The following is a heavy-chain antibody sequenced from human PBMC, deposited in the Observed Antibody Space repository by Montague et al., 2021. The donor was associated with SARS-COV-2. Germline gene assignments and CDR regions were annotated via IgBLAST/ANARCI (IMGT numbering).Heavy chain of an antibody. V-gene: IGHV4-39*01. J-gene: IGHJ4*02. CDR3: ASPGVNYDSSGLFGFDY. D-gene: IGHD3-22*01. CDR2: IYYSGST. Sequence: SETLSLTCTVSGGSFISSSDYWGGIRQPPGKGLEWIGSIYYSGSTYYNPSLKSRVTISVDTSKNQFSLKLSSVTAADTAVYYCASPGVNYDSSGLFGFDYWGQGTLVTVSS. CDR1: GGSFISSSDY.